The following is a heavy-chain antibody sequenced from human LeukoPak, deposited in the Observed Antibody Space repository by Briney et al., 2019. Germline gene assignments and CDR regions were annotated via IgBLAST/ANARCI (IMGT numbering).Heavy chain of an antibody. Sequence: ASVKVSCKASGYTFTGYCMHWVRQAPGQGLEWMGWINSYSGGTYYAQNFQGRVTMTRDTSSNTAYMELSGLRSDDTAVFYCARSPRVAATSPGWTFDFWGQGTMLTVFS. CDR1: GYTFTGYC. CDR2: INSYSGGT. D-gene: IGHD6-19*01. CDR3: ARSPRVAATSPGWTFDF. V-gene: IGHV1-2*02. J-gene: IGHJ3*01.